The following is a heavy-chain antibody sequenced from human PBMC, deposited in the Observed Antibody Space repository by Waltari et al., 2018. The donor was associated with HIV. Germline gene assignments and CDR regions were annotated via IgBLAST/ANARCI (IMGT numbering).Heavy chain of an antibody. D-gene: IGHD6-19*01. CDR2: MGTSDNST. CDR1: GLSGATSA. CDR3: ASEAAVSAGPLDS. Sequence: EVHLAESGGGLVQPGESLRISCAVSGLSGATSALTWVRQAPGKGRQGVSRMGTSDNSTYYRDSVGGLFLISRDDSQTTVSLRMDRLTTNDTAVYYGASEAAVSAGPLDSWGQGIAVIVSS. J-gene: IGHJ4*02. V-gene: IGHV3-23*05.